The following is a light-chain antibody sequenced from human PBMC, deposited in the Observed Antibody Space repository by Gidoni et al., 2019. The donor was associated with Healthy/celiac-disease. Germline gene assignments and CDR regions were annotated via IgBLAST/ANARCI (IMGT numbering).Light chain of an antibody. CDR3: NSRDSSGNHVV. V-gene: IGLV3-19*01. Sequence: SAVSVALGQTVRITCQGESLRSYYASWYQQKPGPAPVLVIYGKNNRPSGIPDRFSGSSSGNTASLTITGAQAEDEADYYCNSRDSSGNHVVFGGGTKLTVL. CDR2: GKN. CDR1: SLRSYY. J-gene: IGLJ2*01.